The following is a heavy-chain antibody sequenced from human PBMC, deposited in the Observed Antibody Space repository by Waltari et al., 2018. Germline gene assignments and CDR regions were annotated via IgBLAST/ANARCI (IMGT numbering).Heavy chain of an antibody. Sequence: EVQLVESGGGLVQPGGSLRLSCAASGFTYSMYWMHWVRQAPGKGLVGVSRRNSDGSSTSYADSVNGRFTISKDNAKKTVYLQMNSLRAEDTAIYYCARGARRTTVTTGWWYFDLWGRGTLVTVSS. CDR3: ARGARRTTVTTGWWYFDL. J-gene: IGHJ2*01. D-gene: IGHD4-17*01. V-gene: IGHV3-74*01. CDR2: RNSDGSST. CDR1: GFTYSMYW.